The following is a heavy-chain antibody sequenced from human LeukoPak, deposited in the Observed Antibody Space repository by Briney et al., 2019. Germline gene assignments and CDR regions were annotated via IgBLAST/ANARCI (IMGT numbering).Heavy chain of an antibody. CDR3: ATDRGAYCGGDCSHFDY. CDR1: GFTFSSYG. J-gene: IGHJ4*02. CDR2: IWYDGSNK. D-gene: IGHD2-21*02. V-gene: IGHV3-33*01. Sequence: PGRSLRLSCAAPGFTFSSYGMHGVRQAPGKGLEWVAFIWYDGSNKYYADSVKGRFTISRDNSKNTLYLQMNSLRAEDTALYYCATDRGAYCGGDCSHFDYWGQGTLVTVSS.